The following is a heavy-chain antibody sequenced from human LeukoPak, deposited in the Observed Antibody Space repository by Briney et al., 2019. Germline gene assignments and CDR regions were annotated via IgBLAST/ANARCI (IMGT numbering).Heavy chain of an antibody. V-gene: IGHV3-7*01. CDR3: ARKKYYYDTSTYGWFDP. CDR1: GFIFSTYW. Sequence: GGSLRLSCAASGFIFSTYWMSWVRQAPGKGLEWVATIKQDGSDKYYVDSVKGRFTISRDNAKNSLYLQMNSLRVEDTAVYYCARKKYYYDTSTYGWFDPWGQGISVTVSS. CDR2: IKQDGSDK. J-gene: IGHJ5*02. D-gene: IGHD3-22*01.